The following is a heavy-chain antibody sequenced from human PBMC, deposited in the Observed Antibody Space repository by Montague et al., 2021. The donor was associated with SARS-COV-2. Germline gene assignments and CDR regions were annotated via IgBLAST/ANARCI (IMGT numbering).Heavy chain of an antibody. CDR3: ARDDWGFYWYFDL. J-gene: IGHJ2*01. CDR1: GYTFTSYA. CDR2: INTNIGNP. D-gene: IGHD7-27*01. Sequence: SVKVSCKASGYTFTSYAMNWVRQAPGQGLEWMGWINTNIGNPTYAQGFTGRFVFSLDTSVSTAYLQISSLKAEDTAVYYCARDDWGFYWYFDLWGRGTLVTVSS. V-gene: IGHV7-4-1*02.